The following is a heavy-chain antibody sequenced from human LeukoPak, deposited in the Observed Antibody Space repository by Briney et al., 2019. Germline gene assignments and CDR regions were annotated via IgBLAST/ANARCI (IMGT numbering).Heavy chain of an antibody. J-gene: IGHJ3*02. V-gene: IGHV3-7*03. CDR3: ARDVLAAGATGTFDI. D-gene: IGHD1-14*01. CDR1: RFIFSNYW. CDR2: IKQDGSEK. Sequence: PGRSLRLSCAASRFIFSNYWMSWVRQAPGKGLEWVANIKQDGSEKYYVDSVKGRFTISRDNAKTSLYLQMNSLRAEDTAVYYCARDVLAAGATGTFDIWGQGTMVTVSS.